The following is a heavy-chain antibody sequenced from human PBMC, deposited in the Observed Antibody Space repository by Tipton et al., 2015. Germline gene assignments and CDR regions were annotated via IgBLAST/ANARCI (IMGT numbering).Heavy chain of an antibody. J-gene: IGHJ4*02. D-gene: IGHD5-18*01. CDR1: GGSFSGYY. V-gene: IGHV4-31*11. CDR3: ASRPYGYGCHFDY. CDR2: IYYSGST. Sequence: TLSLTCAVYGGSFSGYYWSWIRQHPGKGLEWIGHIYYSGSTYYNPSLRSRITISKDTSKNQFSLKLSSVTAADTAVYYCASRPYGYGCHFDYWGQGTLVTVSS.